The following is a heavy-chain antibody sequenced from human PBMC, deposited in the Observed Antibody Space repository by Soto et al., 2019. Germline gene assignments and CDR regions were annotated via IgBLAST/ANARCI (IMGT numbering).Heavy chain of an antibody. V-gene: IGHV1-2*04. CDR3: ARWVGASNWFDP. D-gene: IGHD1-26*01. CDR1: GYTFTGYH. Sequence: QVQLVQSGAEVKEPGASVKVSCKASGYTFTGYHIHWVRQAPGQGLEWMGWINTNSGDTNYAQKFQGWVPMTRDTSINTAYVQLSRLRSDDTAVYYCARWVGASNWFDPWGQGTLVTVSS. J-gene: IGHJ5*02. CDR2: INTNSGDT.